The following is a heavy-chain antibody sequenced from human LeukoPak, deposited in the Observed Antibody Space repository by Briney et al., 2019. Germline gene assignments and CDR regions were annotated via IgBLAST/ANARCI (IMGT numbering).Heavy chain of an antibody. D-gene: IGHD3-16*02. V-gene: IGHV1-3*01. Sequence: GASVNVSCKASGYTFTSYAMHWVRQAPGQRLEWMGWINAGNGNTKYSQKFQGRVTITRDTSASTAYMELSSLRSEDTAVYYCARIHSLSYYYGMDVWGKGTTVTVSS. CDR2: INAGNGNT. CDR3: ARIHSLSYYYGMDV. CDR1: GYTFTSYA. J-gene: IGHJ6*04.